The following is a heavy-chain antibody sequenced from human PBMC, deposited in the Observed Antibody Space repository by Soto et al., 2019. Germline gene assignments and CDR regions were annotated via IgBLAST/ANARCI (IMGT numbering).Heavy chain of an antibody. Sequence: GGSLRLSCAVSGFSFRTSVIHWVRQAPGKGLEWVAVMSNNGITQFYANSVKGRFSVSRDNSKSTTYLQMDSLRTEDTALYYCARRYCRAERCNGNDGFDVWGQGTMVTVS. D-gene: IGHD1-1*01. CDR3: ARRYCRAERCNGNDGFDV. CDR2: MSNNGITQ. V-gene: IGHV3-30*04. J-gene: IGHJ3*01. CDR1: GFSFRTSV.